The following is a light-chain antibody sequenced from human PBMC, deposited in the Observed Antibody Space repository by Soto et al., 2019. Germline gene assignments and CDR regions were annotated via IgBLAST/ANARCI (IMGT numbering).Light chain of an antibody. Sequence: IVLTQSPGTLSLSPGEGATLSCRTSQSVSINHLAWYQQRPGQAPRLLIYATSDRATGTPDRFSGSGSGTDFTLNMTSLEPADFAVYYCQQYGTSWTFGQGTKVEI. CDR3: QQYGTSWT. J-gene: IGKJ1*01. CDR2: ATS. CDR1: QSVSINH. V-gene: IGKV3-20*01.